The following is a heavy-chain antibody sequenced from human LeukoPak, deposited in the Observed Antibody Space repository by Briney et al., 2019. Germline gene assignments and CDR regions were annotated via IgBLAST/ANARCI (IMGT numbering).Heavy chain of an antibody. V-gene: IGHV3-73*01. CDR2: IRSKANSYAT. CDR1: GFTFSGSA. Sequence: GGSLRLSCAASGFTFSGSAMHWVRQASGKGLEWVGRIRSKANSYATAYAASVKGRFTISRDDSKNTAYLQMNSLKTEDTAVYYCTRLAVAGDFDYWGQGTLDTVSS. D-gene: IGHD6-19*01. J-gene: IGHJ4*02. CDR3: TRLAVAGDFDY.